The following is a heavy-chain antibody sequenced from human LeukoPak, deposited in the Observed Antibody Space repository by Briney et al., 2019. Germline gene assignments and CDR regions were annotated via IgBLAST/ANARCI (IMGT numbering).Heavy chain of an antibody. CDR1: GYTFTSYY. D-gene: IGHD1-26*01. CDR2: INPSGGST. J-gene: IGHJ4*02. Sequence: ASVKVSCKASGYTFTSYYMHWVRQASGQGLEWMGIINPSGGSTSYAQKFQGRVTMTRDMSTSTVYMELSSLRSEDTAVYYCARETRSGSYYGYWGQGTLVTVSS. V-gene: IGHV1-46*01. CDR3: ARETRSGSYYGY.